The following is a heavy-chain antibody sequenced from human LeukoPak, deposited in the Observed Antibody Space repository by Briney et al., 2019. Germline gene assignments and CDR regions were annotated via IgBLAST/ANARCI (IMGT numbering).Heavy chain of an antibody. V-gene: IGHV3-21*01. D-gene: IGHD6-13*01. CDR2: ISSSSSYI. J-gene: IGHJ4*02. CDR3: ARVGGSSWSSTTFFDY. CDR1: GFTFSSYS. Sequence: GGSLRLSCAASGFTFSSYSMNWVRQAPGKGLEWVSSISSSSSYIHYADSVKGRFTISRDNAKNSLYLQMNSLRAEDTAVYYCARVGGSSWSSTTFFDYWGQGTLVTVSS.